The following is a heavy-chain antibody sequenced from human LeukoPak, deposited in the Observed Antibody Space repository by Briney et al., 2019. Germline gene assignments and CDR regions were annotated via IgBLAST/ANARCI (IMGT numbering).Heavy chain of an antibody. CDR1: GYTFTSYG. V-gene: IGHV1-18*01. Sequence: ASVKVSCRASGYTFTSYGISWVRQGPGQGLEWVGWISAYNGNTNYAQKLQGRVIMTTDTSTSTAYMELRSLRSDDTAVYYCARVARFLSGRFDYWGQGTLVTVSS. D-gene: IGHD2/OR15-2a*01. J-gene: IGHJ4*02. CDR2: ISAYNGNT. CDR3: ARVARFLSGRFDY.